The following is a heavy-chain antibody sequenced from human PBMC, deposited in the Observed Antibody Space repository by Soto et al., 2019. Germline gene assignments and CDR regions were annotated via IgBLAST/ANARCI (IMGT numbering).Heavy chain of an antibody. J-gene: IGHJ4*02. CDR3: VKDMIALWFGDGHLLDDY. CDR2: ISYDGSNK. D-gene: IGHD3-10*01. CDR1: GFTFSSYG. V-gene: IGHV3-30*18. Sequence: GGSLRLSCAASGFTFSSYGMHWVRQAPGKGLEWVAVISYDGSNKYYADSVKGRFTISRDNSKNTLYLQMNSLRAEDTAVYYCVKDMIALWFGDGHLLDDYWGQGTLVTVSS.